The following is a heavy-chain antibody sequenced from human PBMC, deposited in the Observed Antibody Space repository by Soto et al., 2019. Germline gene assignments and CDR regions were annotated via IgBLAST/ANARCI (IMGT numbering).Heavy chain of an antibody. D-gene: IGHD3-22*01. CDR1: GYTFTDYY. J-gene: IGHJ4*02. Sequence: ASLKVSCKAPGYTFTDYYVHGVRQAPGEGLEWMGWINPNSGGTKSAQKFQGRVTMTRDTSISTAYMELSRLRSDDTAVYYCARRKGDYYDSSGYHYYFDYWGQGTLVTVSS. CDR3: ARRKGDYYDSSGYHYYFDY. CDR2: INPNSGGT. V-gene: IGHV1-2*02.